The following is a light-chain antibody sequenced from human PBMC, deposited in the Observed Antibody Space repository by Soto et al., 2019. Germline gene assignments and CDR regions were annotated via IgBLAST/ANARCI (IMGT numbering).Light chain of an antibody. Sequence: DLQMTQSPSSLSASVGDRVTITCQASQDISNYLNWYQHKPGKAPKLLIYDASNLETGVPSRFTGSGSGTDFTFTISSLQPGDIGTYYWQQYDNLRYTFGQGTKLESK. CDR1: QDISNY. CDR2: DAS. V-gene: IGKV1-33*01. J-gene: IGKJ2*01. CDR3: QQYDNLRYT.